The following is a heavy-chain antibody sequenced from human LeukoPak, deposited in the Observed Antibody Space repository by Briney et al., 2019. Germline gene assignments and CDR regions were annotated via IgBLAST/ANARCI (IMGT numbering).Heavy chain of an antibody. D-gene: IGHD2-8*01. CDR2: IDYSGST. CDR3: ARGLYSIVDY. CDR1: GGSISSGGYY. J-gene: IGHJ4*02. Sequence: PSQTLSLTCTVSGGSISSGGYYWSWIRQHPGTGLEWMGYIDYSGSTYYNPSLKSRVTISRDTSKNQFSLKSSSVTAADTAVYYCARGLYSIVDYWGQGTLVTVSS. V-gene: IGHV4-31*03.